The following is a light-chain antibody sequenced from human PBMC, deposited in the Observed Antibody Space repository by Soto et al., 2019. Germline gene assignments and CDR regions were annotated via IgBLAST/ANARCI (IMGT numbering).Light chain of an antibody. J-gene: IGKJ1*01. CDR1: QSISSW. V-gene: IGKV1-5*01. CDR2: DVS. Sequence: DIQMTQSPSTLSASVGDRVTITCRASQSISSWLAWYQQKPGKAPKLLIYDVSSLQGGVPSRFSGSGSGTEFTLSISSPQPDGFANHYCQQYNSYPWTFGRGTKVEIK. CDR3: QQYNSYPWT.